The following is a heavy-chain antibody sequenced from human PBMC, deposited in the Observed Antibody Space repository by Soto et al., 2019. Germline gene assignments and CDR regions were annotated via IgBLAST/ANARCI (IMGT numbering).Heavy chain of an antibody. CDR3: ARGKSYGDYRNYYFDY. J-gene: IGHJ4*02. CDR2: IYYSGST. Sequence: QVQLQESGPGLVKPSQTLSLTCTVSGGSISSGGYYWSWIRQHPGKGLEWIGYIYYSGSTYYNPSLKSRVTIPVDTSKNQFSLKLSSVTAADTAVYYCARGKSYGDYRNYYFDYWGQGTLVTVSS. D-gene: IGHD4-17*01. V-gene: IGHV4-31*03. CDR1: GGSISSGGYY.